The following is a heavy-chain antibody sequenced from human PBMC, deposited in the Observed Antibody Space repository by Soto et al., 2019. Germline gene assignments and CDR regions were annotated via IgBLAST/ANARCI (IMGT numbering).Heavy chain of an antibody. D-gene: IGHD6-25*01. CDR3: ARPHSGDWHYAMDV. V-gene: IGHV3-53*02. J-gene: IGHJ6*02. CDR1: GFTVSVNY. CDR2: IFGGGPP. Sequence: EVQLVETGGGLIQPGGSLRLTCAVSGFTVSVNYMSWVRQAPGKGLEWVAVIFGGGPPGYADSVKGRFTVSRDDSENTVYLQMNSLRSEDTATYYCARPHSGDWHYAMDVWGQGTTVTVSS.